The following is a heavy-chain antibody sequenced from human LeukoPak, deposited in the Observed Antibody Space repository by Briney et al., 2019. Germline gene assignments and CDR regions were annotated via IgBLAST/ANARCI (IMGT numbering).Heavy chain of an antibody. CDR3: ARDPHPVVVTDYFDY. CDR2: ISYDGSNK. Sequence: GGSLRLSCAASGFTFSSYAMHWVRQAPGKGLEWVAVISYDGSNKYYADSVKGRFTISRDNSKNTLYLQMNSLRAEDTAVYYCARDPHPVVVTDYFDYWGRGTLVTVSS. J-gene: IGHJ4*02. CDR1: GFTFSSYA. V-gene: IGHV3-30-3*01. D-gene: IGHD2-21*02.